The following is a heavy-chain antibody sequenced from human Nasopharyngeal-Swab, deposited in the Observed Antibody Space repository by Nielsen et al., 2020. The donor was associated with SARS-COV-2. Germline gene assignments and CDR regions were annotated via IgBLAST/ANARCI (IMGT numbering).Heavy chain of an antibody. D-gene: IGHD2-15*01. J-gene: IGHJ4*02. V-gene: IGHV3-73*01. CDR1: GFIFSDSA. Sequence: GGSLRLSCAASGFIFSDSAIHWVRQASGKGLEWVGRIRSKGNRYATAYAASVKGRFTISRDDSKNTAYLQMNSLITEDTAVYYCTRCGGSCYTGKDYWGQGTLVTVSS. CDR2: IRSKGNRYAT. CDR3: TRCGGSCYTGKDY.